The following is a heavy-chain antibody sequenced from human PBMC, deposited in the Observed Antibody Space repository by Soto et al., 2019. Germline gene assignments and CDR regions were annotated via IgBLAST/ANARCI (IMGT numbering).Heavy chain of an antibody. Sequence: GGSLRLSCAASGFTFTNYAMSWVRQAPGKGLEWVSAISGSGSSTYYADSVKGRFTISRDNSENTLFLQMNSLRAEDTAVYYCFFFTALNYYYGMDFWGQGTTVTVSS. CDR1: GFTFTNYA. CDR2: ISGSGSST. CDR3: FFFTALNYYYGMDF. D-gene: IGHD2-8*01. V-gene: IGHV3-23*01. J-gene: IGHJ6*02.